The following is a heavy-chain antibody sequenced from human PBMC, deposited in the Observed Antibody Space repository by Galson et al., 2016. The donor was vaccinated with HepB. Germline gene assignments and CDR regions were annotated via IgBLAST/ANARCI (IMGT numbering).Heavy chain of an antibody. CDR3: ARDWRSNSLSDFFHYGMDV. CDR2: INPNSGDT. J-gene: IGHJ6*02. D-gene: IGHD2-2*01. Sequence: SVKVSCKASGYTFTGYYIQWVRQAPGQGLEWMGWINPNSGDTNYAQKFQGWVTLTRDTSITTAYMELRRLKSDDTAVYYCARDWRSNSLSDFFHYGMDVWGQGTTVIVSS. V-gene: IGHV1-2*04. CDR1: GYTFTGYY.